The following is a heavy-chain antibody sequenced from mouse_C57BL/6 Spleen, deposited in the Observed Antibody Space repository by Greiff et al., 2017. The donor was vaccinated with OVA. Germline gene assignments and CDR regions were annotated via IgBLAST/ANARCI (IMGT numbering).Heavy chain of an antibody. CDR1: GYTFTDYE. Sequence: QVHVKQSGAELVRPGASVTLSCKASGYTFTDYEMHWVKQTPVHGLEWIGAIDPETGGTAYNQKFKGKAILTADKSSSTAYMELRSLTSEDSAVYYCTGSDYWGQGTTLTVSS. J-gene: IGHJ2*01. CDR3: TGSDY. V-gene: IGHV1-15*01. CDR2: IDPETGGT.